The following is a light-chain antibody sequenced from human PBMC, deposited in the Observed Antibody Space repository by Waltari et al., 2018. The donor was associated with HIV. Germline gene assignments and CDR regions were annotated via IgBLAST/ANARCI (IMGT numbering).Light chain of an antibody. V-gene: IGLV3-21*02. J-gene: IGLJ2*01. CDR3: QVWHSNSDHVV. CDR2: DDS. CDR1: NIGSQS. Sequence: SYVLTQPPSVSVAPEQTARITCEGNNIGSQSVHWYQQRPGQAPALVVHDDSDRPSGIPERFSGSNSGNTATLTISMVEAGDEADYYCQVWHSNSDHVVFGGGTKLTVL.